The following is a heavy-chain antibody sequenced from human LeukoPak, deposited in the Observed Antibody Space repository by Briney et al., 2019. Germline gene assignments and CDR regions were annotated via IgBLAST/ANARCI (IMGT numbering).Heavy chain of an antibody. V-gene: IGHV3-9*01. CDR1: GFTFDEYA. CDR2: ISWNSGSI. CDR3: AKDGTSN. Sequence: GGSLRLSCAASGFTFDEYAMHWVRQAPGKGLEWVSGISWNSGSIGYADSVKGRFTISRDNAKNSLYLQMNSLRAEDTALYYCAKDGTSNWGQGTLVTVSS. J-gene: IGHJ4*02.